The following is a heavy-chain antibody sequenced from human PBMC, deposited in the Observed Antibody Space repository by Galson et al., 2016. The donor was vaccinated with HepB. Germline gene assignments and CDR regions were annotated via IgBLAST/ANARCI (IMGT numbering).Heavy chain of an antibody. J-gene: IGHJ4*02. D-gene: IGHD6-6*01. CDR1: GFTFSDYG. CDR2: IWYDGSSK. Sequence: SLRLSCAASGFTFSDYGIHWVRQAPGKGLEWVAVIWYDGSSKYYADSVKGRFTISRNNSKNTIYLQMSSLRAEDTALYYCAREAYSTSSGRLEYWGQGILVTVSS. V-gene: IGHV3-33*01. CDR3: AREAYSTSSGRLEY.